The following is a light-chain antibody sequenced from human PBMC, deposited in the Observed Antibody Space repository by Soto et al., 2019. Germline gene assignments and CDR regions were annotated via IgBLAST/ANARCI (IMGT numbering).Light chain of an antibody. CDR1: SRNVGLYQA. CDR3: CSYASSSTDV. Sequence: QSALTQPASVSGSPGQSVTISCTGTSRNVGLYQAISWYKQHPGKAPKLILYEVSQRPSGVSNRFSGSKSGNTASLTISGLQPEDEADYYCCSYASSSTDVFGTGTKLTVL. J-gene: IGLJ1*01. V-gene: IGLV2-23*02. CDR2: EVS.